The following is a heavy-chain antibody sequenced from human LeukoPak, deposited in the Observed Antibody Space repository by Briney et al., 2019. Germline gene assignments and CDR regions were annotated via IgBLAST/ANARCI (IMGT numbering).Heavy chain of an antibody. J-gene: IGHJ4*02. CDR1: GFIFTNYL. CDR3: VRDRDYYVFDL. D-gene: IGHD3-10*02. Sequence: PGGPLRLSCAASGFIFTNYLMTWVRQTPGKGLEWVANIMKDGGDKYYVDSVKGRFTISRDNAKNSVYLQMNSLRAEDTAVYYCVRDRDYYVFDLWGQGTLVTVSS. V-gene: IGHV3-7*01. CDR2: IMKDGGDK.